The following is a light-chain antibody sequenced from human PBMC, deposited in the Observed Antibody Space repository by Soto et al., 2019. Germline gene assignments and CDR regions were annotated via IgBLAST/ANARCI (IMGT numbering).Light chain of an antibody. V-gene: IGKV1-27*01. J-gene: IGKJ3*01. CDR3: QKYNSAPLP. CDR2: AAS. CDR1: QGISNY. Sequence: DIQMTQSPSALSASVGDRVTITCRASQGISNYLAWYQQKPGKVPKLLIYAASTLQSGVPSRFSGSGSGTDCTLTISSLQSEDVATHFCQKYNSAPLPFGPGTKVDIK.